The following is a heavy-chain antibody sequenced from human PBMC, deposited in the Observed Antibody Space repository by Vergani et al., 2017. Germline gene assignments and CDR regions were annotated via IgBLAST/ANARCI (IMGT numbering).Heavy chain of an antibody. J-gene: IGHJ4*02. CDR3: VRDRGLCAGGRCYTEAWDY. Sequence: QLVESGGGWVQPGGSLRLSCVVSGFDFSSSIMNWVRQAPGKGLEWVSFVSTGTKSQSYAESVKGRFTISRDSAKNSLYLQMDSLRLEDTGVYHCVRDRGLCAGGRCYTEAWDYWGQGTPVTVSS. V-gene: IGHV3-48*01. CDR1: GFDFSSSI. CDR2: VSTGTKSQ. D-gene: IGHD2-2*02.